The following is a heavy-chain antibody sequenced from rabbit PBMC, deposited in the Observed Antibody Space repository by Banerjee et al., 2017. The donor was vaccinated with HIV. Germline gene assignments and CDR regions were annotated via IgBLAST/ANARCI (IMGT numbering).Heavy chain of an antibody. CDR1: GFSFSSNW. CDR3: ARGGGL. V-gene: IGHV1S45*01. Sequence: QEQLVESGGGLVQPEGSLALTCTASGFSFSSNWICWVRQAPGKGLEWIACIDTNDGDTDYANWPKGRFTISKTSSTTVTLQMTSLTAADTATYFCARGGGLWGQGTLVTVS. CDR2: IDTNDGDT. J-gene: IGHJ4*01.